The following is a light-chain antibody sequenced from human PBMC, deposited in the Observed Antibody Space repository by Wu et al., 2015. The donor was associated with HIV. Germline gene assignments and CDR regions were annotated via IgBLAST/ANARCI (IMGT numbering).Light chain of an antibody. Sequence: DMQMTQSPSTLSASVGDRVTITCRASQTISTWLAWYQQKPGKAPKLLIYKASTLESGVPSRFSGSGSGTEFTLTITSLQPDDFATYYCQQYVRYWTFGQGTKGGN. V-gene: IGKV1-5*03. J-gene: IGKJ1*01. CDR1: QTISTW. CDR2: KAS. CDR3: QQYVRYWT.